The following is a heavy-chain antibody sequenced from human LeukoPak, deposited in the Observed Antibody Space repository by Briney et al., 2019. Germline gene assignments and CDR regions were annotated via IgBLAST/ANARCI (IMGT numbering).Heavy chain of an antibody. Sequence: PGGSLRLSYAASGFDFSDAWMTWVRQAPGKGPEYIARIKGRNAGGTTDYAAPVKGRFTISRDDSKNTLYLDMNSLEVEDTAVYYCVTPPNWGQGTLVTVSS. V-gene: IGHV3-15*01. CDR3: VTPPN. CDR1: GFDFSDAW. CDR2: IKGRNAGGTT. J-gene: IGHJ4*02.